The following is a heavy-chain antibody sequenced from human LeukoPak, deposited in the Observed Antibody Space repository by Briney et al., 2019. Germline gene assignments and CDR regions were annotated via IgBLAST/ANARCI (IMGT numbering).Heavy chain of an antibody. CDR2: IYTSGST. Sequence: SETLSLTCIVSGGSISSYYWSWIRQPAGKGLEWIGRIYTSGSTNYNPSLKSRVTMSVDTSKNQFSLKLSSVTAADTAVYYCARVGGSGWYVWYFDLWGRGTLVTVSS. V-gene: IGHV4-4*07. CDR1: GGSISSYY. J-gene: IGHJ2*01. CDR3: ARVGGSGWYVWYFDL. D-gene: IGHD6-19*01.